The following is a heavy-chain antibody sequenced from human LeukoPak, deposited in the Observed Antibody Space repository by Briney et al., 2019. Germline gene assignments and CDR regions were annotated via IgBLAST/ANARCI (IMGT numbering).Heavy chain of an antibody. CDR3: TTAPDCGADCYEYFQP. CDR2: IKSKSDGGTT. J-gene: IGHJ1*01. Sequence: GGSLRLSCAASGFTFSNAWMSWVRQAPWKGLEWVGRIKSKSDGGTTDYAAPVKGRFTISRDDSNNTLYLQMNSLKSEDRAAYYCTTAPDCGADCYEYFQPRGQGTLVTVSS. D-gene: IGHD2-21*01. V-gene: IGHV3-15*01. CDR1: GFTFSNAW.